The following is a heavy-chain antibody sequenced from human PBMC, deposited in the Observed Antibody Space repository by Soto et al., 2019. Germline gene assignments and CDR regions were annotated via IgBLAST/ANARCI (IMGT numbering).Heavy chain of an antibody. Sequence: QPGGSLRLSCAASGFTFSSYAMSWVRQAPGKGLEWVSAISGSGGSTYYADSVKGLFTISRDNSKNTLYLQMNSLRAEDTAVYYCAKGGHVGPVPECFDYWGQGTLVTVSS. CDR3: AKGGHVGPVPECFDY. J-gene: IGHJ4*02. CDR2: ISGSGGST. CDR1: GFTFSSYA. V-gene: IGHV3-23*01. D-gene: IGHD3-10*01.